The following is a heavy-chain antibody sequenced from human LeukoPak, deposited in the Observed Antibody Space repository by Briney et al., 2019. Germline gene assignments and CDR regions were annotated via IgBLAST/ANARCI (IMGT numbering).Heavy chain of an antibody. D-gene: IGHD2-2*01. CDR1: GGSISSDSYC. CDR2: ISPSGST. V-gene: IGHV4-61*02. J-gene: IGHJ4*02. Sequence: SETLSLTCTVSGGSISSDSYCWSWLRQPAGKGLEWIGRISPSGSTNYNPSLTSRVTISVDTSKNQFSLKLSFVTAADTAVYYCARVSYQEGVDYWGQGTLVTVSS. CDR3: ARVSYQEGVDY.